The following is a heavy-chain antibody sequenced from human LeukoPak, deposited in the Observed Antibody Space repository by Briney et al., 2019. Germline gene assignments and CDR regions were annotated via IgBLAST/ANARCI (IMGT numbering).Heavy chain of an antibody. CDR3: ARDNQKGYCSSTSCPYYFHYMDV. Sequence: SGGSLRLSCAASGFTFSSYTMNWVRQAPGKGLEWVSYIDLSGSTLYYVDSVKGRFTISRDNAKNSLYLQMNSLRAEDTAVYYCARDNQKGYCSSTSCPYYFHYMDVWGKGTTVTVSS. V-gene: IGHV3-48*04. CDR1: GFTFSSYT. D-gene: IGHD2-2*01. CDR2: IDLSGSTL. J-gene: IGHJ6*03.